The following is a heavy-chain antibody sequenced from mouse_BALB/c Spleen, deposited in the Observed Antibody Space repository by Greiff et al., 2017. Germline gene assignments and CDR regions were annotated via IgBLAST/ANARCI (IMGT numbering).Heavy chain of an antibody. D-gene: IGHD1-1*01. J-gene: IGHJ4*01. CDR3: ARHGNYPYAMDY. CDR1: GFAFSSYD. CDR2: ISSGGGST. Sequence: EVQLVESGGGLVKPGGSLKLSCAASGFAFSSYDMSWVRQTPEKRLEWVAYISSGGGSTYYPDTVKGRFTISRDNAKNTLYLQMSSLKSEDTAMYYCARHGNYPYAMDYWGQGTSVTVSS. V-gene: IGHV5-12-1*01.